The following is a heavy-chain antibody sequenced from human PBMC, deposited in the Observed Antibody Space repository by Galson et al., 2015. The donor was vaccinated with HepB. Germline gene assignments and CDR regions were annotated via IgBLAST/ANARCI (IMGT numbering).Heavy chain of an antibody. V-gene: IGHV4-39*01. J-gene: IGHJ4*02. CDR2: IFYSGST. D-gene: IGHD4-17*01. CDR1: GGSISSSSYY. Sequence: LSLTCTVSGGSISSSSYYWGWIRQPPGRGLEWIGSIFYSGSTSYNPSLKSRVTISVDTSKNQFSLKLSSVTAADTAVYYCARYDYGDNYFDYWGQGTLVTVSS. CDR3: ARYDYGDNYFDY.